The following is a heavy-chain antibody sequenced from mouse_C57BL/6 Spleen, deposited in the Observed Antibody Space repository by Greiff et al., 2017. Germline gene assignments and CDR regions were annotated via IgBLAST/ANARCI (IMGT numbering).Heavy chain of an antibody. CDR1: GYTFTDYE. Sequence: QVQLQQSGAELVRPGASVTLSCKASGYTFTDYEMHWVKQTPVHGLEWIGAMDPETGGTAYNQKFKGKAILTADKSSSTAYMELRSLTSEDSAVYYCTTYSNSFDYWGQGTTLTVSS. V-gene: IGHV1-15*01. CDR2: MDPETGGT. CDR3: TTYSNSFDY. D-gene: IGHD2-5*01. J-gene: IGHJ2*01.